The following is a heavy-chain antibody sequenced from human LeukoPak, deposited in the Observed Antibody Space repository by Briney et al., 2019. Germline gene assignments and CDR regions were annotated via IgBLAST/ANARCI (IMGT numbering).Heavy chain of an antibody. CDR3: ARDNPTWPINYYYYGMDV. J-gene: IGHJ6*02. CDR2: IIPIFGTA. V-gene: IGHV1-69*13. D-gene: IGHD3-16*01. Sequence: ASVKVSFKASGGTFSSYAISWVRQAPGQGLEWMGGIIPIFGTANYAQKFQGRVTITADESTSTAYMELSSLRSEDTAVYYCARDNPTWPINYYYYGMDVWGQGTTVTVSS. CDR1: GGTFSSYA.